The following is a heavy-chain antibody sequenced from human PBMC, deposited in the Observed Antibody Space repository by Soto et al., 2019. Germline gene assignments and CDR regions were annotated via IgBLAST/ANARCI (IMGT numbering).Heavy chain of an antibody. D-gene: IGHD6-13*01. CDR2: IYSGGST. Sequence: EVQLVETGGGLLQPGGSLRLSCAASGFTVSSNYMSWVRQAPGKGLEWVSVIYSGGSTYYADSVKGRFTISRDNSKNTLYLQMTSLRAEATAVYYCARDRGVSTPNNYYSGMDVWGQGTTVTVSS. CDR1: GFTVSSNY. CDR3: ARDRGVSTPNNYYSGMDV. J-gene: IGHJ6*02. V-gene: IGHV3-53*02.